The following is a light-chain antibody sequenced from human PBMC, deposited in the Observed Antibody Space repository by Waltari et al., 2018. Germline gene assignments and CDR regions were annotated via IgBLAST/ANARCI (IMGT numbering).Light chain of an antibody. CDR1: TLGEQN. J-gene: IGLJ1*01. Sequence: SELTQPPSLSVSPGQTASITCSGGTLGEQNGSWFQQRQGQSPTLVIYQDKERPSGIPERFSGSNSGTTATLTISGTQALDEADYYCQAWDSGPAVFGTGTKVTVL. V-gene: IGLV3-1*01. CDR2: QDK. CDR3: QAWDSGPAV.